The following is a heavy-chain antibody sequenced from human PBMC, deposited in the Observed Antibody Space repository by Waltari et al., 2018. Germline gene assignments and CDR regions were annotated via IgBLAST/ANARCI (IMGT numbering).Heavy chain of an antibody. CDR3: ARDLFLPSWSGFIDGFDI. V-gene: IGHV4-4*07. D-gene: IGHD3-3*01. J-gene: IGHJ3*02. CDR1: GGSINTFL. Sequence: QVQLQESGPGLVKPSETLSLTCSVSGGSINTFLGNWTRQPAGKGLEWIGRVSASAKTNYNPSLKSRVTMSVDTSKNQFTLKLSSVTAADTAVYYCARDLFLPSWSGFIDGFDIWGRGTVVTVSS. CDR2: VSASAKT.